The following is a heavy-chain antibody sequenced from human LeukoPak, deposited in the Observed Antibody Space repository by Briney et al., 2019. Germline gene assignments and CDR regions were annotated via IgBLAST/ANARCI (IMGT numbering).Heavy chain of an antibody. CDR2: MNPNTGRT. V-gene: IGHV1-8*01. D-gene: IGHD3-22*01. CDR1: RYTFTSYD. CDR3: ARLSQTPDYYSNGGYYYLGY. J-gene: IGHJ4*02. Sequence: GASVKVSCKASRYTFTSYDINWVREAAGRGVEWMGWMNPNTGRTGFAQKFQGRLTMTRDTSISTAYMELSSLRSEDTAVYNCARLSQTPDYYSNGGYYYLGYWGQGTPVTVSS.